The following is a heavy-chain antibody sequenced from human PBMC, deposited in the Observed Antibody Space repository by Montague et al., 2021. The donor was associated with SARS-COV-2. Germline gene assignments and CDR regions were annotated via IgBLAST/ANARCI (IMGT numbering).Heavy chain of an antibody. V-gene: IGHV3-30*04. Sequence: SLRLSCAASGFTFSSYAMHWVRQAPGKGLEWVAVISYDGSNKYYADSVKGRFTISRDNSKNPLYLQMNILSAEDTAVYYCARGFRGGYSTFDYWGQGTLVTVSS. CDR3: ARGFRGGYSTFDY. CDR2: ISYDGSNK. D-gene: IGHD2-21*01. CDR1: GFTFSSYA. J-gene: IGHJ4*02.